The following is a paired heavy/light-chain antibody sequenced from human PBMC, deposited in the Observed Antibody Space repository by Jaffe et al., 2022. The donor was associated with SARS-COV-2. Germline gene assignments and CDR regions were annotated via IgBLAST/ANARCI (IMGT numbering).Heavy chain of an antibody. CDR1: GGSISSSSYY. D-gene: IGHD6-13*01. J-gene: IGHJ1*01. Sequence: QLQLQESGPGLVKPSETLSLTCTVSGGSISSSSYYWGWIRQPPGKGLEWIGSIYNSGGTYYNPSLKSRVTISVDTFKNQFSLKLSSVTAADTAVYYCARHAWYSAEYFQNWGQGTLVTVSS. V-gene: IGHV4-39*01. CDR3: ARHAWYSAEYFQN. CDR2: IYNSGGT.
Light chain of an antibody. CDR3: GSYAGTYTYV. Sequence: QSALTQPRSVSGSPGQSVTISCTGASSDVGAYNFVSWYQQHPGRAPRLMIYDVSKRPSGVPDRFSASKSGNTASLTISGLQAEDEADYYCGSYAGTYTYVFGTGTHVTVL. V-gene: IGLV2-11*01. CDR1: SSDVGAYNF. J-gene: IGLJ1*01. CDR2: DVS.